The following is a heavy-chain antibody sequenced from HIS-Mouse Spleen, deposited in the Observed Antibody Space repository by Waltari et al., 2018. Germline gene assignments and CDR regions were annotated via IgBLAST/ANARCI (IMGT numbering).Heavy chain of an antibody. J-gene: IGHJ4*02. CDR3: AIVGVWVTALVY. Sequence: QLQLQESGPGLVKPSETLSLTCTVSGGSIRSRSYYWGWTRQPPGKGLEWIGSIYYSGSTYYNPSLKSRVTISVDTSKNQFSLKLSSVTAADTAVYYCAIVGVWVTALVYWGQGTLVTVSS. D-gene: IGHD2-21*02. V-gene: IGHV4-39*07. CDR2: IYYSGST. CDR1: GGSIRSRSYY.